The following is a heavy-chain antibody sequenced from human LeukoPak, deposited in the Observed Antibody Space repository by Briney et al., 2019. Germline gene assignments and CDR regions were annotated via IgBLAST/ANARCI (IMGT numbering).Heavy chain of an antibody. V-gene: IGHV4-31*03. CDR2: IYYSGST. Sequence: SQTLSLTCTVSGGSISSGGYYWSWIRQHPGKGLEWIGYIYYSGSTYYNPSLKSRVTISVDKSKNQFSLKLSSVTAADTAVYYCARSLNLPLSARWFDPWGQGTLVTVSS. CDR3: ARSLNLPLSARWFDP. J-gene: IGHJ5*02. CDR1: GGSISSGGYY.